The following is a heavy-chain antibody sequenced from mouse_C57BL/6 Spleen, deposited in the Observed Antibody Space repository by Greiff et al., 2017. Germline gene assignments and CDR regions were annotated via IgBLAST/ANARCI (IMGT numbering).Heavy chain of an antibody. D-gene: IGHD2-1*01. V-gene: IGHV3-6*01. CDR1: GYSITSGYY. CDR3: ARMVTTLYYYAMDY. CDR2: ISYDGSN. J-gene: IGHJ4*01. Sequence: VQLKQSGPGLVKPSQSLSLTCSVTGYSITSGYYWNWIRQFPGNKLEWMGYISYDGSNNYNPSLKNRISITRDTSKNQFFLKLNSVTTEDTATYYCARMVTTLYYYAMDYWGQGTSVTVSS.